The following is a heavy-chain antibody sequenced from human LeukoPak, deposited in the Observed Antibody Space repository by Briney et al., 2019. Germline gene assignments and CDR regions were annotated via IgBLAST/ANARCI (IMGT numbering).Heavy chain of an antibody. D-gene: IGHD6-13*01. CDR3: ASSSSWYPWFDP. Sequence: SETLSLTCAVYGGSFSGYYWSWIRQPPGKGLEWIGEINHSGSTNYNPSLKSRVTISVDTSKNQFFLKLSSVTAADTAVYYCASSSSWYPWFDPWGQGTLVTVSS. J-gene: IGHJ5*02. CDR1: GGSFSGYY. V-gene: IGHV4-34*01. CDR2: INHSGST.